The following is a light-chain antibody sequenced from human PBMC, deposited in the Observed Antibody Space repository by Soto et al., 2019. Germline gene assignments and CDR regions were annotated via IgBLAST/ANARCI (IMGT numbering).Light chain of an antibody. V-gene: IGKV1-5*03. Sequence: DIQMTQSPSTLSASVGDIVTITCRASQSISSWLAWYQQKPGTAPKLLIYKASTLQSGVPSRFSGSGSGTELTLAISSQQPDDSGTYYCQQYHDNWTFGEGAKLE. CDR2: KAS. CDR3: QQYHDNWT. J-gene: IGKJ1*01. CDR1: QSISSW.